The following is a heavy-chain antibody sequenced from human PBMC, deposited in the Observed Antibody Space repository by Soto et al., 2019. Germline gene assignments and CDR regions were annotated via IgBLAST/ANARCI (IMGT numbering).Heavy chain of an antibody. Sequence: QLQESGPGLVKPSETLSLTCTVSGAAMSSYYWSWVRQSPGKGLEWIGYIYNTGTTDYNPSLKCRVTISVERSKFQFSLNLTSVTAADTAVYYCATDSTGYYSDAFDVWGQGARVIVSS. J-gene: IGHJ3*01. V-gene: IGHV4-59*03. CDR1: GAAMSSYY. CDR2: IYNTGTT. D-gene: IGHD3-22*01. CDR3: ATDSTGYYSDAFDV.